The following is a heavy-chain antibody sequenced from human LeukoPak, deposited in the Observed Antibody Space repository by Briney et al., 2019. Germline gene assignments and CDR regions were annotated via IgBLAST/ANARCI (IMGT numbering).Heavy chain of an antibody. J-gene: IGHJ4*02. Sequence: ASVKVSCKASGYTFTSYGISWVRQAPGRGLEWMGWISAYNGNTNYAQKLQGRVTMTTDTSTSTAYMELRSLRSDDTAVYYCAISGYSGYVPATPTDYWGQGTLVTVSS. CDR2: ISAYNGNT. CDR3: AISGYSGYVPATPTDY. CDR1: GYTFTSYG. V-gene: IGHV1-18*01. D-gene: IGHD5-12*01.